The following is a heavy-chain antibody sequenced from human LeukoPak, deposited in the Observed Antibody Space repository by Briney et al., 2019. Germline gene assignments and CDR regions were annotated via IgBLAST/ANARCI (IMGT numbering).Heavy chain of an antibody. CDR2: IFYTGIT. V-gene: IGHV4-59*01. J-gene: IGHJ4*02. Sequence: PSETLSLTCTLSGDFISNYYWSWLRHPPGKTLEWLGYIFYTGITKYNPSLKSRVTISLDKSKNQFSLKVTSVTAADTAVYYCARGVKSTYYDFWSLPSLDYWGQGTLVSVSS. D-gene: IGHD3-3*01. CDR3: ARGVKSTYYDFWSLPSLDY. CDR1: GDFISNYY.